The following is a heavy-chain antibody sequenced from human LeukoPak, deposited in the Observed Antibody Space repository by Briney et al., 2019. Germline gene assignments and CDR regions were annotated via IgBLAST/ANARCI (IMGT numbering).Heavy chain of an antibody. CDR3: ARDGGYGDYGVQYFDY. V-gene: IGHV1-18*01. J-gene: IGHJ4*02. CDR2: ISAYNGNT. D-gene: IGHD4-17*01. Sequence: ASVKVSCKASGYTFTSYGISWVRQAPGQGLEWMGWISAYNGNTNYAQKLQGRVTMTTDTSTRTAYMELRSLRVDDTAVYYCARDGGYGDYGVQYFDYWGQGTLVTVSS. CDR1: GYTFTSYG.